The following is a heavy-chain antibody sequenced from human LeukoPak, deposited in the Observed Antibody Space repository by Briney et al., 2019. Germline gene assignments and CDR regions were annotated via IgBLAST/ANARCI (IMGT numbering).Heavy chain of an antibody. CDR1: GGSISSSSYY. J-gene: IGHJ5*02. D-gene: IGHD2-2*01. V-gene: IGHV4-39*01. Sequence: SETLCLTCTVSGGSISSSSYYWGWIRQPPGKGLEWIGIIYYSGSTYYNPSLKSRLTISVDTSKNQFSLKLSSVTATDTVVYYCARRGYCSSTSCYEYWFNPWGQGTLVTVSS. CDR2: IYYSGST. CDR3: ARRGYCSSTSCYEYWFNP.